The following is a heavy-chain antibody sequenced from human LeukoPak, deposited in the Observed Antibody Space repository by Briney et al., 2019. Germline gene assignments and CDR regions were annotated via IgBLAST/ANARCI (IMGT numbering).Heavy chain of an antibody. Sequence: PSETLSLTCTVSGGSVSSGSYYWSWIRQPPGKGLEWIGYIYYSGSTNYNPPLKSRVTISVDTSKNQFSLKLSSVTAAGTAVYYCARVSYSGYDFDYWGQGTLVTVSS. CDR1: GGSVSSGSYY. CDR2: IYYSGST. D-gene: IGHD5-12*01. J-gene: IGHJ4*02. V-gene: IGHV4-61*01. CDR3: ARVSYSGYDFDY.